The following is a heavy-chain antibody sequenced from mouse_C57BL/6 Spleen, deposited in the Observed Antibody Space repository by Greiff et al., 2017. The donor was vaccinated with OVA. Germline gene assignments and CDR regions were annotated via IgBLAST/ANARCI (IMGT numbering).Heavy chain of an antibody. J-gene: IGHJ2*01. CDR1: GYTFTDYY. Sequence: EVQLQQSGPVLVKPGASVKMSCKASGYTFTDYYMNWVKQSHGKSLEWIGVINPYNGGTSYNQKFKGKATLTVDKSSSTAYMELNSLTSEDSAVYYCARWGGNSFDYWGQGTTLTVSS. CDR3: ARWGGNSFDY. CDR2: INPYNGGT. V-gene: IGHV1-19*01. D-gene: IGHD1-1*02.